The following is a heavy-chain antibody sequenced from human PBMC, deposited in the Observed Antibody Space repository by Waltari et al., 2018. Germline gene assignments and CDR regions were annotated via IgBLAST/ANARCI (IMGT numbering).Heavy chain of an antibody. CDR1: GGSISSYY. J-gene: IGHJ4*02. Sequence: QVQLQESGPGLVKPSETLSLTCTVSGGSISSYYWSWIRQPPGKGLEWIGYIYYSGSTNYNPSLKSRVTISVDTSKNQFALKLSSVTAADTAVYYCARTSGPLWFGEREAQFDYWGQGTLVTVSS. V-gene: IGHV4-59*01. CDR3: ARTSGPLWFGEREAQFDY. CDR2: IYYSGST. D-gene: IGHD3-10*01.